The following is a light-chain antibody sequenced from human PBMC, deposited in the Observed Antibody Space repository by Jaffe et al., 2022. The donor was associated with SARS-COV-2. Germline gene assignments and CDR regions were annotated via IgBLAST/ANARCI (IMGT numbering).Light chain of an antibody. CDR1: QSVSSN. Sequence: EIVMTQSPATLSVSPGERATLSCRASQSVSSNLAWYQQKPGQAPRLLIYDASTRATGIPVSFSGSGSGTEFTLTISSLQSEDFAVYYCQQYNNWPLTFGGGTKVEIK. CDR2: DAS. J-gene: IGKJ4*01. CDR3: QQYNNWPLT. V-gene: IGKV3-15*01.